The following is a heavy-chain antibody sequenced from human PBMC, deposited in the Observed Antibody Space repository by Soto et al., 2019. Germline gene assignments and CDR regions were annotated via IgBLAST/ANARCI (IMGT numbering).Heavy chain of an antibody. D-gene: IGHD3-22*01. CDR3: ARDRTPKWKIKYYYDSSGYHGWFDP. CDR1: GFTFSSYG. J-gene: IGHJ5*02. Sequence: GGSLRLSCAASGFTFSSYGMHWVRQAPGKGLEWVAVISYDGSNKYYADSVKGRFTISRDNSKNTLYLQMNSLRAEDTAVYYCARDRTPKWKIKYYYDSSGYHGWFDPWGQGTLVTVSS. CDR2: ISYDGSNK. V-gene: IGHV3-30*03.